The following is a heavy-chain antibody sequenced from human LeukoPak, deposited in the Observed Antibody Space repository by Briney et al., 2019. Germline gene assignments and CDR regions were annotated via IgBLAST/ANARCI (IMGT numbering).Heavy chain of an antibody. CDR2: INPNSGGT. Sequence: ASVKVSCKASGYTFTGYYMHWVRQAPGQGLEWMGWINPNSGGTNYAQKFQGRVTMTRDTSISTAYMELSRLRSDDTAVYYCARDIVATAHYYYYYYMDVWGKGTTVTVSS. D-gene: IGHD5-12*01. CDR3: ARDIVATAHYYYYYYMDV. CDR1: GYTFTGYY. J-gene: IGHJ6*03. V-gene: IGHV1-2*02.